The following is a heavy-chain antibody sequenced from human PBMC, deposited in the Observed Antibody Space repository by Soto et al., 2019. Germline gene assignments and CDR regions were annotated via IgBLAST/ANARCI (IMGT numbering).Heavy chain of an antibody. J-gene: IGHJ6*02. CDR2: ISAYNGNT. CDR3: ARQNDRRVYYYYGLDV. CDR1: GYTFPRYG. D-gene: IGHD3-22*01. Sequence: SVQVSCQASGYTFPRYGSSCVRQAHGQGPEWMGWISAYNGNTNYAQKLQGRVTMTTETSTSTAYMEVRDLRSDDTAVYYWARQNDRRVYYYYGLDVCGQGTAVTVAS. V-gene: IGHV1-18*01.